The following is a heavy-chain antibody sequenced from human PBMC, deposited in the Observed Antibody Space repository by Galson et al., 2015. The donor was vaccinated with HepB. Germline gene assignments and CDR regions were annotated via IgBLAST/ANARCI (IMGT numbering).Heavy chain of an antibody. CDR3: ARGGIAGATNPVDY. J-gene: IGHJ4*02. V-gene: IGHV1-69*13. D-gene: IGHD6-13*01. CDR2: ITPIFGTA. Sequence: SVKVSCKASGGTFSTHAMSWVRQAPGQGLEWMGGITPIFGTAKYAQKFQGRVTITADESTTTVYMELSSLRSEDTAVYYCARGGIAGATNPVDYWGQGTLVTVSS. CDR1: GGTFSTHA.